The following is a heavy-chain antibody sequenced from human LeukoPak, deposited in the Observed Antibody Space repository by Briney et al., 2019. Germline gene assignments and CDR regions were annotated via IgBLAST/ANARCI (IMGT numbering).Heavy chain of an antibody. D-gene: IGHD3-10*01. Sequence: PSETLSPTCAVSGGSVRSGSYYWSWIRQPPGKGLEWIAYIYYSGSTDYNPSLKSRVTISVDASKNQFSLKLSSVTAADTAVYYCTGGPNYYYFDYWGQGSLVTVSS. CDR3: TGGPNYYYFDY. V-gene: IGHV4-61*01. J-gene: IGHJ4*02. CDR2: IYYSGST. CDR1: GGSVRSGSYY.